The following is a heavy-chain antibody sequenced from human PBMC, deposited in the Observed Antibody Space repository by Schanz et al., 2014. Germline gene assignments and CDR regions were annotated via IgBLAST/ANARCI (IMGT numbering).Heavy chain of an antibody. CDR1: GFTISSYS. V-gene: IGHV3-23*04. CDR3: AKDLLYGAPMPLNHLDY. CDR2: ISHSGGSK. Sequence: EVHLVESGGGLVKRGGSLRLSCAASGFTISSYSMNWVRQAPGKGLEWVSSISHSGGSKYYADSVKGRFTISRDNSKNTLYLQMNSLRAEDTAVYYCAKDLLYGAPMPLNHLDYWGQGTLVTVSS. D-gene: IGHD2-2*01. J-gene: IGHJ4*02.